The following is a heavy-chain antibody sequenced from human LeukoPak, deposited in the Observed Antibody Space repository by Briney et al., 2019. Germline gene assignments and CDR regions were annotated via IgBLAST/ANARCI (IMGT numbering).Heavy chain of an antibody. Sequence: QSGGSLRLSCAASGFTFSSFAMHWVRQAPGRGLEWVAAISYHGSNAYYADSVKGRFTISRDNSKNTLSLQMNSLRAEDTAVYYCAKALYGGHDYWGQGTLVTVSS. D-gene: IGHD4-17*01. V-gene: IGHV3-30*04. CDR2: ISYHGSNA. CDR1: GFTFSSFA. J-gene: IGHJ4*02. CDR3: AKALYGGHDY.